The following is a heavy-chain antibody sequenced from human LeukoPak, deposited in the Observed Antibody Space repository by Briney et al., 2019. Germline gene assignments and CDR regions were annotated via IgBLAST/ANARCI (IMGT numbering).Heavy chain of an antibody. J-gene: IGHJ5*02. V-gene: IGHV3-9*01. CDR2: ISWNSGSI. CDR1: GFTFDDYA. CDR3: AKDPYSSGWYGWFDP. Sequence: PGGSLRLSCAASGFTFDDYAVHWVRQAPGKGLEWVSGISWNSGSIGYADSVKGRFTISRDNAKNSLYLQMNSLRAEDTALYYCAKDPYSSGWYGWFDPWGQGTLVTVSS. D-gene: IGHD6-19*01.